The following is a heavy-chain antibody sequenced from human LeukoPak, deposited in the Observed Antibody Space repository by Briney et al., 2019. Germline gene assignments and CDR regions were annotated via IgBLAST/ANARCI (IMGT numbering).Heavy chain of an antibody. V-gene: IGHV3-48*01. J-gene: IGHJ4*02. Sequence: GGSLRLSCAASGFTFSSYSMNWVRQAPGKGLEWVSYISSSSSTIYYAVSVKGRFTICRHNAKHSLYLQMHSLSAEDTAVYYCARDSGSGRYLQFRYFLEYWGQGTVVSVS. CDR2: ISSSSSTI. CDR3: ARDSGSGRYLQFRYFLEY. D-gene: IGHD3-10*01. CDR1: GFTFSSYS.